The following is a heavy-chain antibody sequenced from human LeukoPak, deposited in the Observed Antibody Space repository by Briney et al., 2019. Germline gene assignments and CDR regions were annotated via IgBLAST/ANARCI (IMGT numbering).Heavy chain of an antibody. Sequence: GGSLRLCCAASGFTFSSYGMHWVRQAPGKGLEWVAVISYDGSNKYYADSVKGRFTISRDNSKNTLYLQMNSLRAEDTAVYYCAKDTRLEREYYFDYWGQGTLVTVSS. CDR3: AKDTRLEREYYFDY. V-gene: IGHV3-30*18. D-gene: IGHD3-10*01. CDR2: ISYDGSNK. CDR1: GFTFSSYG. J-gene: IGHJ4*02.